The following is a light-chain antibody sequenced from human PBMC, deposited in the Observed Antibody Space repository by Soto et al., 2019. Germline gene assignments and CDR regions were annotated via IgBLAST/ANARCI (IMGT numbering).Light chain of an antibody. CDR3: RQRSNWPST. Sequence: EIVLTQSPATLSLSPGERATLSCRASQSVSGYLAWYQQKPGQAPRLLIYDASNRATGIPARFSGSGFGTDLILTISSREPEDFAVYYCRQRSNWPSTFGGGTKLQIK. CDR2: DAS. V-gene: IGKV3-11*01. J-gene: IGKJ4*01. CDR1: QSVSGY.